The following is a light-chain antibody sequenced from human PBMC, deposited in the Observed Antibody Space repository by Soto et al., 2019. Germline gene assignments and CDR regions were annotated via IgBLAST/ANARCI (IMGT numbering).Light chain of an antibody. CDR2: AAS. CDR1: QGISSD. J-gene: IGKJ5*01. V-gene: IGKV1-9*01. CDR3: QQFKSYPIT. Sequence: DIHLSQLPALLPSSXGDRVTTTXXASQGISSDLAWYQQNPGKAPKLLIYAASTLQNGVPSTFSGSGSGTEFTLTISSLQPEDFGTYYCQQFKSYPITFGQGTRLEI.